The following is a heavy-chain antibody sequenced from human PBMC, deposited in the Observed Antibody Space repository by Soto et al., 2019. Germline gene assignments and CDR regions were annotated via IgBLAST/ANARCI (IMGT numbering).Heavy chain of an antibody. J-gene: IGHJ4*01. CDR1: GVSINNYY. CDR3: AKVVSFDHLDY. CDR2: IYYTGST. Sequence: PSETLSLTCTVSGVSINNYYWTWIRQPPGKRLEWIGAIYYTGSTTYNPSLRSRVTFSVDTSQNQFSLSLTSVTAADTAVYFCAKVVSFDHLDYWGHGTLVTVSS. V-gene: IGHV4-59*01.